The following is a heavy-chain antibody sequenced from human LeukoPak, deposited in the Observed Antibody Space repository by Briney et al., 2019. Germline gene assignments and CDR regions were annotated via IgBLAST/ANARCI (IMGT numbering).Heavy chain of an antibody. CDR1: GYTFTSLG. J-gene: IGHJ4*02. CDR2: ISGDNGNT. CDR3: ARDCDRSGYYCY. Sequence: ASVKVSCKASGYTFTSLGISWVRHAPGQGLEWMGWISGDNGNTHYAQKLQGRVTLTTDTSTSTAYMELRSLRSDDMAVYYCARDCDRSGYYCYWGQGTQVTVSS. V-gene: IGHV1-18*03. D-gene: IGHD3-22*01.